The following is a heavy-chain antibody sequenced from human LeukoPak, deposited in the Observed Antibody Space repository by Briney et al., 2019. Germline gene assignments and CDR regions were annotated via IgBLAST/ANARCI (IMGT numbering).Heavy chain of an antibody. CDR3: ARIVNYSGSYSS. CDR1: GFTFSSYS. Sequence: GGSLRLPCAASGFTFSSYSMNWVRQAPGKGLEWVSSISSSSYIYYADSVKGRFTISRDNAKNSLYLQMNSLRAEDTAVYYCARIVNYSGSYSSWGQGTLVTVSS. V-gene: IGHV3-21*01. CDR2: ISSSSYI. D-gene: IGHD1-26*01. J-gene: IGHJ5*02.